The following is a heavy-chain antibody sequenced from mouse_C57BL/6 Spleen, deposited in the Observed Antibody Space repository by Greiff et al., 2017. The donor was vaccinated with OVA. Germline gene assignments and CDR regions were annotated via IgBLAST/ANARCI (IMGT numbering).Heavy chain of an antibody. CDR1: GFSLTSYG. CDR2: IWRGGST. CDR3: AKKECSGYGVYYAMDY. D-gene: IGHD3-2*02. V-gene: IGHV2-5*01. J-gene: IGHJ4*01. Sequence: VHLVESGPGLVQPSQSLSITCTVSGFSLTSYGVHWVRQSPGKGLEWLGVIWRGGSTDYNAAFMSILSITKDNSKSQVFFKMNSLQADDTAIYYCAKKECSGYGVYYAMDYWGQGTSVTGSS.